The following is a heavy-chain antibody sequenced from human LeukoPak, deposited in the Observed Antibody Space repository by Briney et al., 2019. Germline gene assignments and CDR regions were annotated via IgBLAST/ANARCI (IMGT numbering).Heavy chain of an antibody. CDR1: GYTFTGYY. V-gene: IGHV1-2*02. Sequence: ASVTVSCKASGYTFTGYYMHWVRQAPGQGLEWMGWINPNSGGTNYAQKFQGRVTMTRYTSISTAYMELSRLRSDDTAVYYCARAPVLDMGIPLGEYYYYGMDVWGQGDTVTVSS. CDR3: ARAPVLDMGIPLGEYYYYGMDV. D-gene: IGHD6-13*01. J-gene: IGHJ6*02. CDR2: INPNSGGT.